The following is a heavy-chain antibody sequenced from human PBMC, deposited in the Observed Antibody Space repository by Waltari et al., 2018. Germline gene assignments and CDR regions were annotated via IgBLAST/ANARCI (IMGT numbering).Heavy chain of an antibody. CDR2: IYWNDDK. J-gene: IGHJ4*01. CDR1: GFSLSTSGVG. Sequence: QITLKESGPTLVKPTQTLTLTCTFSGFSLSTSGVGVGWIRQPPGKALEWLALIYWNDDKRYSPSLKSRLTITKDTSKNQVVLTMTNMDPVDTATYYCAHRYCSGGSCYSGDYWGHGTLVTVSS. D-gene: IGHD2-15*01. V-gene: IGHV2-5*01. CDR3: AHRYCSGGSCYSGDY.